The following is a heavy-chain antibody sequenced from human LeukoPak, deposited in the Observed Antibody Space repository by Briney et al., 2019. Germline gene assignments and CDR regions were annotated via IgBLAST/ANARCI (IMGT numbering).Heavy chain of an antibody. CDR1: GFTFSTYW. D-gene: IGHD3-10*01. CDR3: ARERFHGSGAPKFDY. CDR2: ISSSSSYI. V-gene: IGHV3-21*01. Sequence: GGSLRLSCAASGFTFSTYWMSWVRQAPGKGLEWVSSISSSSSYIYYADSVKGRFTISRDNTKDSLYLQMNSLRVEDTAVYYCARERFHGSGAPKFDYWGQGTLVTVSS. J-gene: IGHJ4*02.